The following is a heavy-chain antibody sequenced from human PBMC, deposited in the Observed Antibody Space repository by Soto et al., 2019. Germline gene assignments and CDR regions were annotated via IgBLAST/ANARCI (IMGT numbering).Heavy chain of an antibody. CDR2: ISYSGDT. CDR3: AGGNRLKT. CDR1: SGSFSDYS. J-gene: IGHJ2*01. Sequence: QERLPHWGAGLLKPSETLSLTCAVYSGSFSDYSLTWLRQSPGKGLEWMGKISYSGDTKYNPALKSRVTISVDTSKNPFSLKLNSLTAADAAVYSCAGGNRLKTGGR. V-gene: IGHV4-34*01.